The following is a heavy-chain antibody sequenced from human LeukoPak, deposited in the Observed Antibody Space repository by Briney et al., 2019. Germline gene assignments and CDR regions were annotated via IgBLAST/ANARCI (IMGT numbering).Heavy chain of an antibody. CDR3: ARGPQVNYYDSSGYLDY. V-gene: IGHV3-11*01. CDR2: ISSSGSTI. CDR1: GFTFSDYY. Sequence: GGSLRLSCAASGFTFSDYYMSWIRQAPGKGLEWVSYISSSGSTIYYADSVKGRFTISRDNAKNSLYLQMNSLRSEDTAVYYCARGPQVNYYDSSGYLDYWGQGTLVTVSS. D-gene: IGHD3-22*01. J-gene: IGHJ4*02.